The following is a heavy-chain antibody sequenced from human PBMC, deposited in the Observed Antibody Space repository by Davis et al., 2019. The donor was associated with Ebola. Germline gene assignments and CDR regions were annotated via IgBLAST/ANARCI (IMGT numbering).Heavy chain of an antibody. Sequence: GESLKISCAASGFTFSSYSMNWVRQAPGKGLEWVSSISSSSSYIYYADSVKGRFTISRDNAKSSLYLQMNSLRAEDTAVYYCAREPGTTIDYWGQGTLVTVSS. V-gene: IGHV3-21*01. CDR3: AREPGTTIDY. CDR1: GFTFSSYS. CDR2: ISSSSSYI. J-gene: IGHJ4*02. D-gene: IGHD1-26*01.